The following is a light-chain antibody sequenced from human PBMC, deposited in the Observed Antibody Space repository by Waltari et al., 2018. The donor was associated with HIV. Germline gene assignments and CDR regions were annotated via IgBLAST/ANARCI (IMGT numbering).Light chain of an antibody. V-gene: IGLV3-10*01. J-gene: IGLJ3*02. CDR1: ALPKKY. Sequence: SEELTQPPSASASPGQTARITCSGAALPKKYAYWYQQKSGQAPVLVIYEDSKRPSVIPERFSGSSAGTMATLTINEAQVEDEADYYCYSTDSSGSRWVFGGGTKLTVL. CDR2: EDS. CDR3: YSTDSSGSRWV.